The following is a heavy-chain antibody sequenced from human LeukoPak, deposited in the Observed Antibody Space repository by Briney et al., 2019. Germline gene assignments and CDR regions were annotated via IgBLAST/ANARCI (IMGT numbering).Heavy chain of an antibody. CDR1: GYSFTSYW. D-gene: IGHD1-26*01. CDR3: VRSQWRYYLTDY. J-gene: IGHJ4*02. Sequence: GESLKISCKGSGYSFTSYWIAWVRQMPGKGLEWMGIIFPGDSDTTYSPSLQGQATISVDTSISTAYLQWSSLRASDTAMYYCVRSQWRYYLTDYWGQGTLVTVSS. V-gene: IGHV5-51*01. CDR2: IFPGDSDT.